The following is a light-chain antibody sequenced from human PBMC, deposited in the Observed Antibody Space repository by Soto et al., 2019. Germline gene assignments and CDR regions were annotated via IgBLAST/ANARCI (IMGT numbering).Light chain of an antibody. Sequence: EIVMTQSPATLSVSPGERATLSCRASQSVSSNLAWYQQKPGQAPRLLIYGASTRATGIPARFSGSRSGTEFTLTISSLQSEDFAVYDCEQYNNWPPETFGQGTKVEFK. J-gene: IGKJ1*01. CDR3: EQYNNWPPET. CDR1: QSVSSN. CDR2: GAS. V-gene: IGKV3-15*01.